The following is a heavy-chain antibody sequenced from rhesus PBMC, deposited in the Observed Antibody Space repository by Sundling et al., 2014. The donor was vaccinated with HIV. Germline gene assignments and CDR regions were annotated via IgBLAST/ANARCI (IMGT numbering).Heavy chain of an antibody. CDR3: ARGRRYYSGDYFFDY. CDR2: IGIHSGST. V-gene: IGHV4-80*01. Sequence: QVQLQESGPGLVKPSETLSLTCTVSGASISSFWWSWIRQPPGKGLEWIGEIGIHSGSTDYNPSLKSRVIISTDTSKNQFSLNLSSVTASDTAVYYCARGRRYYSGDYFFDYWGQGVLVTVSS. CDR1: GASISSFW. D-gene: IGHD3-16*01. J-gene: IGHJ4*01.